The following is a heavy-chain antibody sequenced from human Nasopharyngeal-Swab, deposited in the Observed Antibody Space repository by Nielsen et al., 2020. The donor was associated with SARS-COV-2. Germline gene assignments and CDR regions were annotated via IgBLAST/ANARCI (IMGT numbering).Heavy chain of an antibody. J-gene: IGHJ6*03. CDR2: INHSGST. V-gene: IGHV4-34*01. D-gene: IGHD6-6*01. Sequence: RQAPGKGLEWIGEINHSGSTNYNPSLKSRVTISVDTSKNQFSLKLSSVTAADTAVYYCARVLRGVAARPLGFGYYYYYYMDAWGKGTTVTVSS. CDR3: ARVLRGVAARPLGFGYYYYYYMDA.